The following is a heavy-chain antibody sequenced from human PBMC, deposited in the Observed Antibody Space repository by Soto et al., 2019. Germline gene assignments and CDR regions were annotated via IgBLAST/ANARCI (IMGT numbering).Heavy chain of an antibody. CDR2: INPNGGST. D-gene: IGHD2-15*01. CDR1: GYTFTSYY. CDR3: ARAGYCSGGSCFHGNFDY. Sequence: QVQLVQSGAEVKKPGASVKVSCKASGYTFTSYYMQWVRQAPGQGLEWMGIINPNGGSTTYAQKFQGRVTITRDTSTSTVYMEVSGLRSEDTAVYYCARAGYCSGGSCFHGNFDYWGQGTLVTVSS. J-gene: IGHJ4*02. V-gene: IGHV1-46*01.